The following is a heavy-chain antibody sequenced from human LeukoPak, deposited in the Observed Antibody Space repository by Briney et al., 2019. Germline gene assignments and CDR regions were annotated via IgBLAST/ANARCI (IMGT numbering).Heavy chain of an antibody. CDR2: IYYSGST. J-gene: IGHJ4*02. D-gene: IGHD3-3*01. CDR1: GGSISSYY. Sequence: PSETLSLTCTVSGGSISSYYWIWIRQPPGKGLEWIGYIYYSGSTNYNPSLKSRVTISVDTSKNQFSLKLSSVTAADTAVYYCARGIPYYDFWSGPGDSYYFDYWGQGTLVTVSS. V-gene: IGHV4-59*01. CDR3: ARGIPYYDFWSGPGDSYYFDY.